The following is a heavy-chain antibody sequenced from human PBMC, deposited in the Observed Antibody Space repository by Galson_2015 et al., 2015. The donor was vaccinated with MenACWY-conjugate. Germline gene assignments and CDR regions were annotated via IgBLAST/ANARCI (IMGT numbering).Heavy chain of an antibody. V-gene: IGHV5-51*01. D-gene: IGHD6-19*01. Sequence: QSGAEVKKPGESLKISCKASGYRFSTNWIGWVRQMPGKDLEWMGIIFPADSDTRYSPSFQGQVTISADKSTSTAYLQWSSLRASDTAIYHCAMSTATGWYFRLASGGQGTLVTVSS. CDR1: GYRFSTNW. J-gene: IGHJ4*02. CDR2: IFPADSDT. CDR3: AMSTATGWYFRLAS.